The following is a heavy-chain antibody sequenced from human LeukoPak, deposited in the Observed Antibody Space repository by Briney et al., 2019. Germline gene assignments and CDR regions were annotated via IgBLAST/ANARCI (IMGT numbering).Heavy chain of an antibody. CDR2: IYYSGST. CDR3: ARAIVRVFD. J-gene: IGHJ4*02. D-gene: IGHD2/OR15-2a*01. CDR1: GGSISSYY. Sequence: SETLSLTCTVSGGSISSYYWNWIRQPPGKGLEWIGHIYYSGSTNYSPSLKSRVTISVDTSESQFSLKLSSVTAADTAVYYCARAIVRVFDWGQGTLVTVSS. V-gene: IGHV4-59*12.